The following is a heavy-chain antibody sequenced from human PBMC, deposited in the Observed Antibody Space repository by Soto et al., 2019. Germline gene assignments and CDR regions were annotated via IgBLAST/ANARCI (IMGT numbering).Heavy chain of an antibody. CDR3: ARVRGYCTNGVCYTGSFSS. V-gene: IGHV1-46*03. J-gene: IGHJ4*02. Sequence: QVQLVQSGAEVKKPGASVKVSCKASGYTFTSYYMHWVRQAPGQGLEWMGIINPSGGSTSYAQKFQGRVSMTRDTSTSTVYMELSSLRSEDTAVYCCARVRGYCTNGVCYTGSFSSWGQGTLVTVSS. CDR1: GYTFTSYY. CDR2: INPSGGST. D-gene: IGHD2-8*01.